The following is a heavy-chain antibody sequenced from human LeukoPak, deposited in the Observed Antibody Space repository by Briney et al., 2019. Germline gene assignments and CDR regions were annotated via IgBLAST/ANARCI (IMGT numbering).Heavy chain of an antibody. CDR1: GGSISSYY. V-gene: IGHV4-4*09. CDR2: IYTSGST. J-gene: IGHJ4*02. D-gene: IGHD7-27*01. Sequence: PSETLSLTCTVSGGSISSYYWSWIRQPPGKGLEWIGYIYTSGSTNYNPSLKSRVTISVDTSKNQFSLKLSSVTAADTAVYYRARTNWACFDYWGQGTLVTVSS. CDR3: ARTNWACFDY.